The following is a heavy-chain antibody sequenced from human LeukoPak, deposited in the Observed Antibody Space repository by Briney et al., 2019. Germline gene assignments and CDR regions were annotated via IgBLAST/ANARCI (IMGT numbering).Heavy chain of an antibody. D-gene: IGHD6-13*01. J-gene: IGHJ6*03. CDR3: ARTTEAHSWRTRYYDYYMDV. Sequence: SETLSLTCTVSGGSISSYYWSWIRQPPGKGLEWIGYIYYSGSTNYNPSLKSRVTISVDTSKNLFSLKPRSVTAADTAVFYCARTTEAHSWRTRYYDYYMDVWGKGTTVTVSS. CDR1: GGSISSYY. V-gene: IGHV4-59*01. CDR2: IYYSGST.